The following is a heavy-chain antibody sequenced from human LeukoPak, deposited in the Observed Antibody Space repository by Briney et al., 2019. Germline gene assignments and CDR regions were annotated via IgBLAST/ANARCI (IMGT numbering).Heavy chain of an antibody. Sequence: PGGSLRLSCAASGFTVSSNYMSWVRQAPGKGLEWVSSISSSSSYIYYADSVKGRFTISRDNAKNSLYLQMNSLRAEDTAVYYCAREGYCSSTSCPIDYWGQGTLVTVSS. CDR2: ISSSSSYI. D-gene: IGHD2-2*01. V-gene: IGHV3-21*01. J-gene: IGHJ4*02. CDR1: GFTVSSNY. CDR3: AREGYCSSTSCPIDY.